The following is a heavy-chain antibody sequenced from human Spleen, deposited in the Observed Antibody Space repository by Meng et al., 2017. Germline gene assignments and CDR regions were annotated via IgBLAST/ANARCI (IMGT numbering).Heavy chain of an antibody. CDR3: TRKSVGYCSGGSCYSGSVY. CDR1: GFTFGAYA. J-gene: IGHJ4*02. Sequence: GGSLRLSCTAPGFTFGAYAMSWFRQSPGKGLEWVGFIRRKAYGGTTEYAASVKGRFTIARDDSTSIAYRKMNSLKTEDTAVYYCTRKSVGYCSGGSCYSGSVYWGQGTMVTVSS. D-gene: IGHD2-15*01. CDR2: IRRKAYGGTT. V-gene: IGHV3-49*03.